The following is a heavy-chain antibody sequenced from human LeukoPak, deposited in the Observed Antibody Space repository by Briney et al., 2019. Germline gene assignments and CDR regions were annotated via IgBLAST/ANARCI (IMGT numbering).Heavy chain of an antibody. D-gene: IGHD3-3*01. CDR3: AKVGFSEMEWLLYSDH. J-gene: IGHJ4*02. Sequence: GGSLRLSCAASGFTFSSIAMSWVRQAPDKGLEWVSTISGSGGGTYYADSVKGRFTISRDNSKNTLYLQMNSLRAEDTAAYYCAKVGFSEMEWLLYSDHWGQGTLVTVSS. V-gene: IGHV3-23*01. CDR2: ISGSGGGT. CDR1: GFTFSSIA.